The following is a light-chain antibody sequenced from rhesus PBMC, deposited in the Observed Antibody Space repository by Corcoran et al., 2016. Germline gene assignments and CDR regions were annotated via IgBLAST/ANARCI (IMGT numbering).Light chain of an antibody. CDR1: SSDVGGYNY. V-gene: IGLV2S7*01. CDR3: CSYTTSGNFI. J-gene: IGLJ1*01. Sequence: QAAPTQPPSVSGSPGQSVTISCTGTSSDVGGYNYVSWYQQPPGKAPKLMIYGVNKRPSGVSDRFSGSKSGNTASLTISGLQAEDEADYYCCSYTTSGNFIFGAGTRLTVL. CDR2: GVN.